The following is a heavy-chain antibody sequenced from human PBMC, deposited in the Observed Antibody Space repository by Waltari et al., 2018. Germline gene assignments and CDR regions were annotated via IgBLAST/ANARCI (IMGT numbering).Heavy chain of an antibody. Sequence: QLQLQESGPGLVKPSETLSLTCTVSGGSISSSSYYWGWIRQPPGKGLEWIGSIYYSGSTYYNPSLKSRVTISVDTSKKQFALKMSSVTAADTAVYDWARPSGWPVHDAFDIWGQGTMVTVSS. CDR2: IYYSGST. J-gene: IGHJ3*02. V-gene: IGHV4-39*01. CDR3: ARPSGWPVHDAFDI. CDR1: GGSISSSSYY. D-gene: IGHD6-19*01.